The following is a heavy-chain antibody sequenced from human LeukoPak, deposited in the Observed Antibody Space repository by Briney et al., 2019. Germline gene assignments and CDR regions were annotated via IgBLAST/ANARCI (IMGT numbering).Heavy chain of an antibody. V-gene: IGHV4-39*01. Sequence: SETLSLTCSVSGGSISTSSYYWGWIRQPPGKGLQWIGSIYYNGSTYYNPSLKSRVIISVDTSKNQFSLKLSSVTAADTAVYYCARQYYYDSSGYYFDYWGQGTLVTVSS. CDR3: ARQYYYDSSGYYFDY. D-gene: IGHD3-22*01. CDR2: IYYNGST. J-gene: IGHJ4*02. CDR1: GGSISTSSYY.